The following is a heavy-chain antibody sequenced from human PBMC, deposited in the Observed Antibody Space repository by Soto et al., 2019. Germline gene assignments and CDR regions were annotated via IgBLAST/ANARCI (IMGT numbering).Heavy chain of an antibody. V-gene: IGHV4-38-2*01. CDR2: VCPSGNT. CDR1: GSSVSGDFY. D-gene: IGHD6-13*01. CDR3: VAYSARHNWFGR. Sequence: SETLSLTCAVSGSSVSGDFYWAWIRHPPGKGLELIGSVCPSGNTYYLPSLRGRISLSIDTSKNQISLTLTSVTAADTALFYCVAYSARHNWFGRWGQGTLVTLSS. J-gene: IGHJ5*02.